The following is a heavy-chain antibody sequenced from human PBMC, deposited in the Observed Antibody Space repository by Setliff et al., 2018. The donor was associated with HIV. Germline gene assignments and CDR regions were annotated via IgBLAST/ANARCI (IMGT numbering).Heavy chain of an antibody. Sequence: SETLSLTCTVSGGSISSSDYFWGWIRQSPGKGLEWSGSVYYSGSTYYNPALESRVTISLDTSKNQLSLKITSVNAADTAMYYWARSGLDYYDSSDYRKSEDFQHWGQGAPVTVSS. D-gene: IGHD3-22*01. CDR2: VYYSGST. CDR3: ARSGLDYYDSSDYRKSEDFQH. J-gene: IGHJ1*01. CDR1: GGSISSSDYF. V-gene: IGHV4-39*01.